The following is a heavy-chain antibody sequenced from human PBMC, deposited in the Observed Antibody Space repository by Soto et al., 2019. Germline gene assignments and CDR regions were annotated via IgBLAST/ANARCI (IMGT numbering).Heavy chain of an antibody. D-gene: IGHD4-17*01. J-gene: IGHJ4*02. V-gene: IGHV4-31*03. CDR3: ARVLSYGDYDPPYFDY. Sequence: QVQLQESGPGLVKPSQTLSLTCTVSGGSISSGGYYWSWVRQHPGKGLEWIGYIYYSGSTYDNPSHKIRVTISVDPSKNQFYMKLSSVTAADTAVYYCARVLSYGDYDPPYFDYGGQGTRVTVSS. CDR1: GGSISSGGYY. CDR2: IYYSGST.